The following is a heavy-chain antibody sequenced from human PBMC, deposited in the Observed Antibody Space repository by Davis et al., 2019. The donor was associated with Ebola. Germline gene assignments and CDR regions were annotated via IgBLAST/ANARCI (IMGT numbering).Heavy chain of an antibody. D-gene: IGHD6-13*01. CDR3: ARDRRRYSSSWGYYYYGMDV. CDR2: INHSGST. CDR1: GFTFSSYW. V-gene: IGHV4-34*01. Sequence: ESLKISCAASGFTFSSYWMSWIRQPPGKGLEWIGEINHSGSTNYNPSLKSRVTISVDTSKNQFSLKLSSVTAADTAVYYCARDRRRYSSSWGYYYYGMDVWGQGTTVTVSS. J-gene: IGHJ6*02.